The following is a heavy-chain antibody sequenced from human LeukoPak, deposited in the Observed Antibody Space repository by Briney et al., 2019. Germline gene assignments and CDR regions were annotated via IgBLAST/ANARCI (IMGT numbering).Heavy chain of an antibody. J-gene: IGHJ6*03. CDR3: ARGVAVAGIGYYYYYYMDV. CDR2: INHSGST. V-gene: IGHV4-34*01. CDR1: GGSFSGYY. Sequence: SETLSLTCAVYGGSFSGYYWSWIRQPPGKGLEWIGEINHSGSTNYNPSLKSRVTISVDMSKNQFSLKLSSVTAADTAVYYCARGVAVAGIGYYYYYYMDVWGKGTTVTVSS. D-gene: IGHD6-19*01.